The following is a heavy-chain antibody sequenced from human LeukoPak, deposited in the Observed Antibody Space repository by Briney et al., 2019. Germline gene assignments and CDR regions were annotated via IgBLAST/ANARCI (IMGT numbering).Heavy chain of an antibody. V-gene: IGHV4-4*02. CDR3: AREGEYDSSGYYWYFDL. Sequence: SGTLSLTCAVSGGSISSSNWWSWVRQPPGKGLEWIGYIYYSGSTYYNPSLKSRVTISVDTSKNQFSLKLSSVTAADTAVYYCAREGEYDSSGYYWYFDLWGRGTLVTVSS. J-gene: IGHJ2*01. D-gene: IGHD3-22*01. CDR2: IYYSGST. CDR1: GGSISSSNW.